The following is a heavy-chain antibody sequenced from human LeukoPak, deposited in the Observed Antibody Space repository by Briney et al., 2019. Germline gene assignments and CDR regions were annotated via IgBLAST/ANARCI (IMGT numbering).Heavy chain of an antibody. D-gene: IGHD6-13*01. CDR1: GYTFTTYW. CDR3: VRAPRDSSTMLDY. CDR2: INPNDGST. J-gene: IGHJ4*02. Sequence: GASVKVSCKASGYTFTTYWIQWVRQAPGQGLEWVALINPNDGSTTYAHKFQGRVTMTRDTSTSTVYTDLSRLTSEDTAVYYCVRAPRDSSTMLDYWGQGTLVTVSS. V-gene: IGHV1-46*01.